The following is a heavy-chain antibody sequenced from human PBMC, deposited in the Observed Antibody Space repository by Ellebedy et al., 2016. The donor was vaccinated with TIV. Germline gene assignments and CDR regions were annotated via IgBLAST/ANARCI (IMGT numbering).Heavy chain of an antibody. CDR2: IYYSGST. D-gene: IGHD6-19*01. CDR3: ARGGSSGWYFWWFDP. CDR1: GGSISSYY. J-gene: IGHJ5*02. V-gene: IGHV4-59*12. Sequence: SETLSLTXTVSGGSISSYYWSWIRQPPGKGLEWIGYIYYSGSTNYNPSLKSRVTISVDTSKNQFSLKLSSVTAADTAVYYCARGGSSGWYFWWFDPWGQGTLVTVSS.